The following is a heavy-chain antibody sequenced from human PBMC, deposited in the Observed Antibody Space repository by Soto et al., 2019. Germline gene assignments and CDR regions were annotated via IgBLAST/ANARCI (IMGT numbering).Heavy chain of an antibody. CDR1: GGTFSSYA. CDR2: IIPIFGTA. J-gene: IGHJ4*02. CDR3: ARTATRGPLWLRGPDY. Sequence: ASVKVSCKASGGTFSSYAISWVRQAPGQGLEWMGGIIPIFGTANYAQKFQGRVTITADESTSTAYMELSSLRSEDTAVYYCARTATRGPLWLRGPDYWGQGTLVTVSS. V-gene: IGHV1-69*13. D-gene: IGHD5-18*01.